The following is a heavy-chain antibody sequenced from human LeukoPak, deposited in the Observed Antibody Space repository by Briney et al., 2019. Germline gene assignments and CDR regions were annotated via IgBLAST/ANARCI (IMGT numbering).Heavy chain of an antibody. CDR1: GGSISTTNW. CDR2: AHLSGRT. J-gene: IGHJ4*02. CDR3: AREGGPYRPLDY. Sequence: PSETLSLTCGVSGGSISTTNWWTRVRQPPGEGLEWIGEAHLSGRTHYNPSLESRVTMSVDMSENHISLRLTSVTAADTAVYYCAREGGPYRPLDYSGQGTLVTVSS. V-gene: IGHV4-4*02.